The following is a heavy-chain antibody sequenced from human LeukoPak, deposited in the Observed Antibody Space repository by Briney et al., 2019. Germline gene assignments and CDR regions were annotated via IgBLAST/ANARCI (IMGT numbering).Heavy chain of an antibody. CDR1: GGSFSGYY. CDR2: INHSGST. D-gene: IGHD6-19*01. V-gene: IGHV4-34*01. CDR3: ARGYSSGPSEFDY. Sequence: SETLSLTCAVYGGSFSGYYWSWIRQPPGKGLEWIGEINHSGSTNYNPSLKSRVTISVDTSKNQFSLKLSSVTAADTAACYCARGYSSGPSEFDYWGQGTLVTVSS. J-gene: IGHJ4*02.